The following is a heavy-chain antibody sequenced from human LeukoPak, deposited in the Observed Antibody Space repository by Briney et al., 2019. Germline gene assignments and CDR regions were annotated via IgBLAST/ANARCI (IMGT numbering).Heavy chain of an antibody. V-gene: IGHV4-4*07. CDR2: IYTSGST. CDR3: ARGTPYNSSEWFDP. J-gene: IGHJ5*02. D-gene: IGHD6-13*01. CDR1: GGSISSYY. Sequence: SETLSLTCTVSGGSISSYYWSWIRQPAGKGLEWIGRIYTSGSTNYNPSLKSRVTMSVDTSKNQFSLKLSSVTAADTAVYYCARGTPYNSSEWFDPWGQGTLVTVSS.